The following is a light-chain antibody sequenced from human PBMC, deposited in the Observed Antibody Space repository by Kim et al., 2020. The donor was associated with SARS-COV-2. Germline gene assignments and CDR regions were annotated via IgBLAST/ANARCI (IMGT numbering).Light chain of an antibody. CDR2: ATS. CDR3: QQYGSSLFT. Sequence: SPGERATLSCRASQSVDSSYLAWYQQKPGQPPRLLIYATSSRATGIPDRFSGSGSGTDFTLTISRLEPEDFAVYYCQQYGSSLFTFGPGTKVDIK. CDR1: QSVDSSY. V-gene: IGKV3-20*01. J-gene: IGKJ3*01.